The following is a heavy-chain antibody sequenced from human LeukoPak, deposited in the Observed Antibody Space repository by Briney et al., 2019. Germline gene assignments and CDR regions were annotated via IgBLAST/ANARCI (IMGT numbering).Heavy chain of an antibody. J-gene: IGHJ3*02. V-gene: IGHV1-69*04. Sequence: ASVKVSCKASGGTFSSYAISWVRQAPGQGLEWMGRIIPILGIANYAQKFQGRVTITADKSTSTAYMELSSLRSEDTAVYYCASRRDYGDYGGGAFDIWGQGTMVTVSS. D-gene: IGHD4-17*01. CDR3: ASRRDYGDYGGGAFDI. CDR2: IIPILGIA. CDR1: GGTFSSYA.